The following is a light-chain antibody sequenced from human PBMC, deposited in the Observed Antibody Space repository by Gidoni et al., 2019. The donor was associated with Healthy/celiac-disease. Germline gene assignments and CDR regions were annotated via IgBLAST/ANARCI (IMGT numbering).Light chain of an antibody. CDR3: QQYNSYSRT. J-gene: IGKJ1*01. Sequence: DIQMTQSPSTLSASVGYRVTITCLASQSISSWLAWYQQKPGKAPRLLIYDASSLESGVPSRFSGSGSGTEFTLTISSLQPDDFATYYCQQYNSYSRTFGQGTKVEIK. V-gene: IGKV1-5*01. CDR2: DAS. CDR1: QSISSW.